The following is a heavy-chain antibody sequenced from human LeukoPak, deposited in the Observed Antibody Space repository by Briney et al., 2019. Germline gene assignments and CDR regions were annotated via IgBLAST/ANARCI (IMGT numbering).Heavy chain of an antibody. Sequence: GESLKISCRSSGHDFTSYWIAWVRQLPGKGLEWMGIIHPSDSETQYGPSFQGQVTISADNSISTVYLQWSRLKASDTAMYHCARRGYSGYSPLDSWGQGTLVTVSS. CDR3: ARRGYSGYSPLDS. V-gene: IGHV5-51*01. CDR2: IHPSDSET. CDR1: GHDFTSYW. J-gene: IGHJ4*02. D-gene: IGHD5-12*01.